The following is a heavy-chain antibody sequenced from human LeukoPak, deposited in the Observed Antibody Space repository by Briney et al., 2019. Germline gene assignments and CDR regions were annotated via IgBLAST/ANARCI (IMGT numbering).Heavy chain of an antibody. J-gene: IGHJ4*02. Sequence: SETLSLTCAVYGGSFSGYYCSWIRQPPGKGLEWIGFINYSETTNYNPSLKSRVTISIDTSKNQFSLKLTSVTAADTAVYYCARGRDYWGQGTLVTVSS. CDR1: GGSFSGYY. CDR2: INYSETT. V-gene: IGHV4-59*01. CDR3: ARGRDY.